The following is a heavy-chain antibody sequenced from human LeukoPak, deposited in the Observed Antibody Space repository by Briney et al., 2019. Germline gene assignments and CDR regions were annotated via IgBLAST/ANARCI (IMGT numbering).Heavy chain of an antibody. V-gene: IGHV3-30*02. J-gene: IGHJ4*02. CDR2: IRSDGSDT. CDR1: GFIFSSYG. D-gene: IGHD3-22*01. CDR3: AKHDSSSDF. Sequence: GGSLRLSCAASGFIFSSYGMHWVRQPPGKGLEWVAFIRSDGSDTYSAASVKGRFTISRDNSKNTLWLQMNSLRVEDTAVYYCAKHDSSSDFWGQGTLVTVSS.